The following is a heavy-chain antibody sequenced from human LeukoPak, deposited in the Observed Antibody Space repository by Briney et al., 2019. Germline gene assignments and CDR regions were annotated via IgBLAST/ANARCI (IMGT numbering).Heavy chain of an antibody. D-gene: IGHD6-6*01. CDR1: GYTFTGYY. J-gene: IGHJ4*02. CDR2: INPNSGGT. V-gene: IGHV1-2*02. Sequence: ASVKVSCKASGYTFTGYYMHWVRQAPGQGLEWMGWINPNSGGTNYAQKFQGRVTMTRDTSISTAYMELSRLTFDDTAVYYCGRKSAARKTSEFDYWGQGTLVTVSS. CDR3: GRKSAARKTSEFDY.